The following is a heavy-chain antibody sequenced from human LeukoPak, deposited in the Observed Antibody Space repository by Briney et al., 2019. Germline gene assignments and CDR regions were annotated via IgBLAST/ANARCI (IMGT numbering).Heavy chain of an antibody. D-gene: IGHD5-12*01. J-gene: IGHJ4*02. V-gene: IGHV3-7*01. CDR2: IKQDGSEK. CDR1: GFTFSSYW. CDR3: ARTSRDGYNYPSDY. Sequence: GGSLGLSCAASGFTFSSYWMSWVRQAPGKGLEWVANIKQDGSEKYYVDSVKGRFTISRDNAKNSLYLQMNSLRAEDTAVYYCARTSRDGYNYPSDYWGQGTLVTVSS.